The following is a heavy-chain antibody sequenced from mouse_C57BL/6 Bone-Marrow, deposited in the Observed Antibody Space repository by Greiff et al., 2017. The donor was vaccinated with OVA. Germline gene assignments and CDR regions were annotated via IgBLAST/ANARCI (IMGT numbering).Heavy chain of an antibody. CDR1: GYTFTSYW. CDR3: ARLGDY. Sequence: QVQLQQPGAELVMPGASVKLSCKASGYTFTSYWMHWVKQRPGQGLEWIGEIDPSDSYTNYNQKFKGKSTLTVDKSSSTAYMQLSSLTSEDSAVYYCARLGDYWGQGTSVTVSS. CDR2: IDPSDSYT. J-gene: IGHJ4*01. V-gene: IGHV1-69*01.